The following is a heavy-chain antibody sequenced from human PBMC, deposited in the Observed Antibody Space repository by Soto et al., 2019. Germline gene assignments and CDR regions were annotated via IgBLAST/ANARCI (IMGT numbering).Heavy chain of an antibody. CDR3: ANSGYDLRVAYYYYYMDV. D-gene: IGHD5-12*01. V-gene: IGHV3-30*18. J-gene: IGHJ6*03. CDR1: GFTFSSYG. Sequence: GGSLRLSCAASGFTFSSYGMHWVRQAPGKGLEWVAVISYDGSNKYYADSVKGRFTISRDNSKNTLYLQMNSLRAEDTAVYYCANSGYDLRVAYYYYYMDVWGKGTTVTVSS. CDR2: ISYDGSNK.